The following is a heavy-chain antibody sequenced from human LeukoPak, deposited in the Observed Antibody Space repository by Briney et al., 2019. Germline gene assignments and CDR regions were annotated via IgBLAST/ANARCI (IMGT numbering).Heavy chain of an antibody. CDR1: GFTFSSYS. V-gene: IGHV3-21*01. CDR2: ISSSSSYI. J-gene: IGHJ6*03. CDR3: ARLLQQLVYYYYYYMDV. Sequence: GGSLRLSCAASGFTFSSYSMNWVRQAPGKGLEWVSSISSSSSYIYYADSVKGRFTISRDNAKNSLYLQMNSLRAEDTAVYYCARLLQQLVYYYYYYMDVWGKGTTVTVSS. D-gene: IGHD6-13*01.